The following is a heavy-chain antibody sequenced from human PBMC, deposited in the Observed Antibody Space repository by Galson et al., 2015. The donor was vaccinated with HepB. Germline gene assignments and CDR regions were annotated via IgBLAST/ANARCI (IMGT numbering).Heavy chain of an antibody. Sequence: SLRLSCAASGSTSRSYAMTWVRQAPGRGLDWVSSISGSGGNTYYTASVKGRFTISRDNSKNTLFLQMKSLRVEDTAVYFCAKEGRNGYFGVYGGFDVWGHGTLVTVSS. CDR2: ISGSGGNT. CDR1: GSTSRSYA. J-gene: IGHJ3*01. V-gene: IGHV3-23*01. CDR3: AKEGRNGYFGVYGGFDV. D-gene: IGHD3-22*01.